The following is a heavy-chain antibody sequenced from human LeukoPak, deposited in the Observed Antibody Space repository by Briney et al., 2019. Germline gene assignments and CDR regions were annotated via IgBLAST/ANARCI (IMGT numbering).Heavy chain of an antibody. V-gene: IGHV4-30-2*01. D-gene: IGHD3-3*01. J-gene: IGHJ6*03. CDR1: GGSISSGGYY. CDR2: IYHSGST. Sequence: PSETLSLTCTVSGGSISSGGYYWSWIRQPPGKGLEWIGYIYHSGSTYYNPSLKSRVTISVDRSKDQFSLKLSSVTAADTAVYYCARHTYYDFWSGRHHNSQYYYYMDVWGKGTTVTVSS. CDR3: ARHTYYDFWSGRHHNSQYYYYMDV.